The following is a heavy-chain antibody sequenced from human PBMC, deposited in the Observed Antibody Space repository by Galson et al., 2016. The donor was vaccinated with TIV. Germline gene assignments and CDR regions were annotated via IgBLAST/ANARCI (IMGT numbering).Heavy chain of an antibody. J-gene: IGHJ6*02. CDR3: VKVPSSGFTYYYAMDV. V-gene: IGHV3-23*01. Sequence: SLRLSCAASGFTFSTKSMSWVRQAPGKGLEWVTAISGGGGNIYYADSVKGRFTISRDNSKNTLYMQMNSLRAEDTAVYYCVKVPSSGFTYYYAMDVWGQGTTVTVSS. CDR2: ISGGGGNI. D-gene: IGHD6-19*01. CDR1: GFTFSTKS.